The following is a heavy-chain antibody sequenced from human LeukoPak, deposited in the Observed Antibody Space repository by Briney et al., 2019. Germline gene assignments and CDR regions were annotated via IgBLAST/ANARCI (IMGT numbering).Heavy chain of an antibody. CDR2: INSDGSST. V-gene: IGHV3-74*01. CDR1: GFNLSSYL. D-gene: IGHD3-10*01. J-gene: IGHJ4*02. Sequence: GGSLRLSCAASGFNLSSYLMPLVPQAPGKGLVWVSRINSDGSSTSYADSVKGRFTISRDNSKNTLYLQMNSLRAEDTAVYYCAKDQYYYGSGSPHIYWGQGTLVTVSS. CDR3: AKDQYYYGSGSPHIY.